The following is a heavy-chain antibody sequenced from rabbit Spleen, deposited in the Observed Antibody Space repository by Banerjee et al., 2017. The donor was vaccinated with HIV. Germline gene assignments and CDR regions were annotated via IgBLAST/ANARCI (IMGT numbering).Heavy chain of an antibody. CDR2: IDPVFGIT. CDR3: ARDTGSSFSSYGMDL. J-gene: IGHJ6*01. D-gene: IGHD8-1*01. CDR1: GFDFSTYG. Sequence: QEQLVESGGGLVQPGGSLKLSCKASGFDFSTYGVSRVRQAPGKGLEWIGYIDPVFGITNYANWVKGRFTISSDNAQNTVDLQINSLTPADTATYFCARDTGSSFSSYGMDLWGPGTLVTVS. V-gene: IGHV1S47*01.